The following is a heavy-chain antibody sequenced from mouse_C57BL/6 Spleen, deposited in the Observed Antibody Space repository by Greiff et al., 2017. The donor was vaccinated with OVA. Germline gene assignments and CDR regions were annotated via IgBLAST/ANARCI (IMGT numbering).Heavy chain of an antibody. CDR3: VRDRPYYYGSTYYYAMDY. D-gene: IGHD1-1*01. CDR1: GFTFNTYA. Sequence: GGGLVQPKGSLKLSCAASGFTFNTYAMHWVRQAPGKGLEWVARIRSKSSNYATYYADSVKDRFTISRDDSQSMLYLQMNNLKTEDTAMYYCVRDRPYYYGSTYYYAMDYWGQGTSVTVSS. V-gene: IGHV10-3*01. CDR2: IRSKSSNYAT. J-gene: IGHJ4*01.